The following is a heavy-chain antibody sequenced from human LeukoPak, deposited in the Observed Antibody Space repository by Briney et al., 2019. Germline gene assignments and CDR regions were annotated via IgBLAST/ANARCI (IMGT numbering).Heavy chain of an antibody. D-gene: IGHD3-22*01. J-gene: IGHJ5*02. CDR3: ARNVVIGALGDRFDP. V-gene: IGHV3-11*01. Sequence: PGGSLRLSCAASGFTFSDYYVSWIRQAPGKGLEWVSYISSSGSTIYYADSVKGRFTISRDNAKNSLYLQMNSLRAEDTAVYYCARNVVIGALGDRFDPWGQGTLVTVSS. CDR1: GFTFSDYY. CDR2: ISSSGSTI.